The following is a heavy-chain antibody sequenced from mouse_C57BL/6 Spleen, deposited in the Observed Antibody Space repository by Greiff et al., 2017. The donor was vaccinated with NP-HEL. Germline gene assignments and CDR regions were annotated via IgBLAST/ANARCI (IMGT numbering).Heavy chain of an antibody. CDR2: ISSGSSTI. CDR1: GFTFSDYG. V-gene: IGHV5-17*01. J-gene: IGHJ4*01. D-gene: IGHD1-1*02. Sequence: EVKLVESGGGLVKPGGSLKLSCAASGFTFSDYGMHWVRQAPEKGLEWVAYISSGSSTIYYADPVKGLFTISRDNAKNTLFLQMTSLRSEDTAMYYCARDGDYAMDYWGQGTSVTVSS. CDR3: ARDGDYAMDY.